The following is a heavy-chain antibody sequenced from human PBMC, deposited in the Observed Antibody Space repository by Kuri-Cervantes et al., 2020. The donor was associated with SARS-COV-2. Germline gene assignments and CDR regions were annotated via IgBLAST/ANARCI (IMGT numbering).Heavy chain of an antibody. CDR1: GYTFTGYY. J-gene: IGHJ5*02. CDR2: INPNSGGT. V-gene: IGHV1-2*02. Sequence: ASVKVSCKASGYTFTGYYMHWVRQAPGQGLEWMGWINPNSGGTNYAQKLHGRVTMTTDTSTSTAYMELRSLRSDDTAVYYCARSPWELLCSSTSCYTGWFDPWGQGTLVTVSS. D-gene: IGHD2-2*02. CDR3: ARSPWELLCSSTSCYTGWFDP.